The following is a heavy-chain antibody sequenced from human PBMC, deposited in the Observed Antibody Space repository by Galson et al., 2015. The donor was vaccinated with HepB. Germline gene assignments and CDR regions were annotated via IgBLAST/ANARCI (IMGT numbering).Heavy chain of an antibody. D-gene: IGHD3-10*01. CDR3: ARQEGPSVVRGGGWFDP. J-gene: IGHJ5*02. CDR2: IAPSDSYT. CDR1: GYSFTSYW. V-gene: IGHV5-10-1*01. Sequence: QSGAEVKKPGESLRISCKGSGYSFTSYWISWVRQMPGKGLEWMGRIAPSDSYTNYSPSFQGHVTISADKSISTTYLQWSSLKASDTAMYYCARQEGPSVVRGGGWFDPWGQGTLVTVSS.